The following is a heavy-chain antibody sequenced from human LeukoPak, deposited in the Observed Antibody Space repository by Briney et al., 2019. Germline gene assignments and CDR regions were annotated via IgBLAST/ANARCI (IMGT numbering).Heavy chain of an antibody. V-gene: IGHV4-59*12. D-gene: IGHD3-22*01. CDR1: GGSISSYC. Sequence: SETLSLTCTGSGGSISSYCWSWIRQPPGKGLEWIGYIKYSGSTNYNPSLKSRVTISVDTSKNQFSLKLSSVTAADTAVYYCARDYLNYYDSSGYNNWFDPWGQGTLVTVSS. CDR3: ARDYLNYYDSSGYNNWFDP. J-gene: IGHJ5*02. CDR2: IKYSGST.